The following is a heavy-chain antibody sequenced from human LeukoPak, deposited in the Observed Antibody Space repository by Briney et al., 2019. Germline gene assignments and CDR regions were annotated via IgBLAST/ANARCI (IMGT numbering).Heavy chain of an antibody. J-gene: IGHJ6*02. D-gene: IGHD4-17*01. Sequence: PGGSLRLSCAASGFTFSSYDMHWVRQATGKGLEWVSAIGTAGDTYYPGSVKGRFTISRENAKNSLYLQMNSLRAGDTAVYYCARWMDYGDYGGLDVCGQGTTVTVSS. CDR2: IGTAGDT. CDR3: ARWMDYGDYGGLDV. CDR1: GFTFSSYD. V-gene: IGHV3-13*01.